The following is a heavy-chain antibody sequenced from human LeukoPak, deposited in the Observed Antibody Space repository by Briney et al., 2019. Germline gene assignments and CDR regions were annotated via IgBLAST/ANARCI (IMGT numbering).Heavy chain of an antibody. V-gene: IGHV4-59*01. CDR1: GASITGYY. CDR3: ARGARLGAARPQYFDY. D-gene: IGHD1-26*01. Sequence: KPSETLSLTCTVSGASITGYYWTWIRQPLKGLEWIGCYSGSTNYNPSLKSRVTISVDTSKNQFSLKLTSVTAADTAVYYCARGARLGAARPQYFDYWGQGILVTVSS. CDR2: YSGST. J-gene: IGHJ4*02.